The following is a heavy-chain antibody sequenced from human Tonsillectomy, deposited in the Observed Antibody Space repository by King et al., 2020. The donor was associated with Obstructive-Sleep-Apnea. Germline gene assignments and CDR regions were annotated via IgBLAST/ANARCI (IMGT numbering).Heavy chain of an antibody. D-gene: IGHD5-18*01. J-gene: IGHJ4*02. V-gene: IGHV1-18*01. CDR3: ARLPVGYSLYYFDY. Sequence: QLVQSGAEVKKPGASVKVSCKASGYTFTSYGISWLRQSPGQGLEWMGWISSYNCKTNYAQKYQGRVTMTTDTSTSTAYMELRSLRSDDTAVYYCARLPVGYSLYYFDYWGQGTLVTVSS. CDR2: ISSYNCKT. CDR1: GYTFTSYG.